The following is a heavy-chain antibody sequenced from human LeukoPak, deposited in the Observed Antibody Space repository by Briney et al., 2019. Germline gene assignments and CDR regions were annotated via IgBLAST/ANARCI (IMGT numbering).Heavy chain of an antibody. CDR2: IYPGDSDT. Sequence: GESLKISCKGSGYSFTSYWIGWVRQMHGKGLEWMGIIYPGDSDTRYSPSFQGQVAISADKSISTAYLQWSSLKASDTAMYYCARLSGRYCSGGSCHNWFDPWGQGTLVTVSS. D-gene: IGHD2-15*01. J-gene: IGHJ5*02. CDR3: ARLSGRYCSGGSCHNWFDP. V-gene: IGHV5-51*01. CDR1: GYSFTSYW.